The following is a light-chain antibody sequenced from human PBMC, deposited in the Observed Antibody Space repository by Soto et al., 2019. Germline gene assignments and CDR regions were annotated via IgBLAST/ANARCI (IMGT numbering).Light chain of an antibody. Sequence: ESVLTQAPATLSLSPGERATLSCRASQSVSSSYLAWYQQKPGQAPRLLIYGASSRATGIPDRFSGSGSGTDFTLTISRLEPEDFAVYYCHQYGSSLWTFGQGTKV. J-gene: IGKJ1*01. CDR3: HQYGSSLWT. CDR1: QSVSSSY. CDR2: GAS. V-gene: IGKV3-20*01.